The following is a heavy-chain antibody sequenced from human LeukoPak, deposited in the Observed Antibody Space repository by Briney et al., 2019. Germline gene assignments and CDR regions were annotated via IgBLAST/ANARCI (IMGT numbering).Heavy chain of an antibody. D-gene: IGHD1-20*01. CDR3: AREGQSNWNDINY. J-gene: IGHJ4*02. CDR1: GYTFTGYY. Sequence: ASVKVSCKASGYTFTGYYMRWVRQAPGQGLEWMGWINPNSGGTNYAQKFQGRVTMTRDTSISTAYMELSRLRSDDTAVYYCAREGQSNWNDINYWGQGTLLTVSS. CDR2: INPNSGGT. V-gene: IGHV1-2*02.